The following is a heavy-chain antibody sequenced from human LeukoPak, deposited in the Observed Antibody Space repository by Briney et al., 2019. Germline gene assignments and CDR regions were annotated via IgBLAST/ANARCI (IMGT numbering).Heavy chain of an antibody. D-gene: IGHD3-3*01. V-gene: IGHV4-39*07. J-gene: IGHJ4*02. CDR3: ARVALPGVYYFDY. Sequence: PSETLSLTCTVSGGSISSSSYYWGWIRQPPGKGLEWIGSIYYSGSTYYNPSLKSRVTISIDTSKNQFSLKLSSLTAADTAVYYCARVALPGVYYFDYWGQGTLVTASS. CDR1: GGSISSSSYY. CDR2: IYYSGST.